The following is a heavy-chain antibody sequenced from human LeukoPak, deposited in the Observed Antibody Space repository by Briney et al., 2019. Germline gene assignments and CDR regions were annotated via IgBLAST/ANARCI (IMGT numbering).Heavy chain of an antibody. V-gene: IGHV3-7*01. CDR3: ARESIVVVPTTMDDVSDI. Sequence: PGGSLRLSCAASGFTFSHYYMSWVRQAPGKGLEWVANIKQDGSEQFYLDSVKGRFTISRDNAKNALYLQMHSLRVEDTAVYYCARESIVVVPTTMDDVSDIWGQGTMVTVSS. J-gene: IGHJ3*02. CDR1: GFTFSHYY. D-gene: IGHD2-2*01. CDR2: IKQDGSEQ.